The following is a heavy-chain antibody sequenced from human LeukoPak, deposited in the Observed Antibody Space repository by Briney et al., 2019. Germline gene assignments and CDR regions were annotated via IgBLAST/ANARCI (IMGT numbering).Heavy chain of an antibody. V-gene: IGHV4-59*08. D-gene: IGHD1-26*01. CDR3: ARRGDSGSHGSDY. J-gene: IGHJ4*02. CDR2: IYYSGST. Sequence: PSETLSLTCTVSGGSISSYYWSWIRQPPGKGLEWIGYIYYSGSTNYNPSLKSRVTISVDTSKNQFSLKLSSVTAADTAVYYCARRGDSGSHGSDYWGQGTLVTVSS. CDR1: GGSISSYY.